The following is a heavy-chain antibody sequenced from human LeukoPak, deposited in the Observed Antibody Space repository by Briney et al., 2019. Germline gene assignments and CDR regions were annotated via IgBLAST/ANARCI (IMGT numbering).Heavy chain of an antibody. Sequence: SGPTLVKPTQTLTLTCTFSGFSLSTSGVGVGWIRQPPGKALEWLSLIYCDDDKRYRPSLKSRLTINKDTSKNQVVITMTNMHPVDTATYYCAHSATIFGGGIFWGQGTLVTVSS. CDR1: GFSLSTSGVG. V-gene: IGHV2-5*02. CDR2: IYCDDDK. CDR3: AHSATIFGGGIF. D-gene: IGHD3-3*01. J-gene: IGHJ4*02.